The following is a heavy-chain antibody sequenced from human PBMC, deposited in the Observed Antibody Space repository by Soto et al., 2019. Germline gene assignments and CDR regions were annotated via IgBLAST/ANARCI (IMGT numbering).Heavy chain of an antibody. V-gene: IGHV1-46*01. Sequence: VASVKVSCKASGYSFTSYYIHWVRQAPGQGPEWLGIINPSGGTPNYAQKFLGRITMTRDTSTSTVYVELSSLTSDDTAVYFCARAGHSSCPWYFDLWGRGTLVTVSS. CDR1: GYSFTSYY. CDR3: ARAGHSSCPWYFDL. D-gene: IGHD3-22*01. CDR2: INPSGGTP. J-gene: IGHJ2*01.